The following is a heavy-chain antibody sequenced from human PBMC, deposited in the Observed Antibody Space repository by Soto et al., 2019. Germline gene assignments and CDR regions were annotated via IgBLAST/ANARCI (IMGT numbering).Heavy chain of an antibody. V-gene: IGHV1-18*01. CDR2: ISTYNGKT. Sequence: ASVKVSCKASGYTFTSYDVSWLRQAPGQGLEWMGWISTYNGKTNYAQKLQGRVTMTTDTSTSTAYMELRSLRAEDTAVYYCAKDLDRYYYDSSGYYYPYFDYWGQGTLVTVSS. CDR3: AKDLDRYYYDSSGYYYPYFDY. CDR1: GYTFTSYD. J-gene: IGHJ4*02. D-gene: IGHD3-22*01.